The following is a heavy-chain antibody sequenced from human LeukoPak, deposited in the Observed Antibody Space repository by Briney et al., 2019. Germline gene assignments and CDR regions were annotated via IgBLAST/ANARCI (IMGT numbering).Heavy chain of an antibody. CDR2: IYYSGST. Sequence: SETLSLTCTVSGGSISSYYWGWIRQPPGKGLEWIGSIYYSGSTYYNPSLKSRVTISVDTSKNQFSLKLSSVTAADSALYFCARQRTSGSASNLRVAQIDSWGQGTLVTVSS. CDR1: GGSISSYY. J-gene: IGHJ4*02. V-gene: IGHV4-39*01. CDR3: ARQRTSGSASNLRVAQIDS. D-gene: IGHD3-3*01.